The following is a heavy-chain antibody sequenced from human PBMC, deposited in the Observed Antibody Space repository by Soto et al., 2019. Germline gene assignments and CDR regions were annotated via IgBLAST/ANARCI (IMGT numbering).Heavy chain of an antibody. CDR3: ARWGTTGGLDV. Sequence: QVQLVESGGGVVQPGTSLRVSCVGSGFTFRSYVIHWVRQAPGKGLEWVALTSYDGGDKYYGDSVRGRFTISRDNPRNTVELQRDSLRLEDTALYYCARWGTTGGLDVWGQGTLVSVSS. J-gene: IGHJ1*01. D-gene: IGHD3-16*01. CDR2: TSYDGGDK. CDR1: GFTFRSYV. V-gene: IGHV3-30*03.